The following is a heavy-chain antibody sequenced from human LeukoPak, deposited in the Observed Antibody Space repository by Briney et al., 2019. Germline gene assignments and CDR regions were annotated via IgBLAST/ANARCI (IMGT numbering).Heavy chain of an antibody. CDR3: AKKPSGTYPFDY. CDR1: GFTFSSYA. J-gene: IGHJ4*02. V-gene: IGHV3-23*01. Sequence: GGSLRLSCAASGFTFSSYAMSWVRQAPGKGLEWVSFISATGGNTFYADSVKGRFTISRDNSKNTLYLQMNGLRGEDTAVYYCAKKPSGTYPFDYWGQGTLVTVSS. D-gene: IGHD1-26*01. CDR2: ISATGGNT.